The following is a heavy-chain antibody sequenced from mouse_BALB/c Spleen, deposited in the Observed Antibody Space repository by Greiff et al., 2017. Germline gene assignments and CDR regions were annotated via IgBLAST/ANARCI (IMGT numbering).Heavy chain of an antibody. CDR2: INPSTGYT. CDR3: ARFKNWFAY. J-gene: IGHJ3*01. Sequence: QVQLQQSGAELAKPGASVKMSCKASGYTFTSYWMHWVKQRPGQGLEWIGYINPSTGYTEYNQKFKDKATLTADKSSSTAYMQLSSLTSEDSAVYYCARFKNWFAYWGQGTLVTVSA. V-gene: IGHV1-7*01. CDR1: GYTFTSYW.